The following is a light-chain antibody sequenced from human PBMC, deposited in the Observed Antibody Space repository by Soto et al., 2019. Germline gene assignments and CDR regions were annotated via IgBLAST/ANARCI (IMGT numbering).Light chain of an antibody. CDR1: QSFSTW. CDR3: QEYSRYPYT. V-gene: IGKV1-5*03. Sequence: DIQMTQSPSTLSVSVGDRVTITCRASQSFSTWLAWYQQKPGKAPKLLIYRTSTLKNGVPSRFSGSGSGTEFALNITSLQPDDFATYYCQEYSRYPYTFGQGTKLQIK. CDR2: RTS. J-gene: IGKJ2*01.